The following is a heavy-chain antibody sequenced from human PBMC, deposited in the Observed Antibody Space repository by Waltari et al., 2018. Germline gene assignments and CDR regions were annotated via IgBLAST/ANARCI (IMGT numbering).Heavy chain of an antibody. Sequence: EVQLLESGGGLVQPGGSLRLSCAASGFTFISYAMSWVRQAPGKGREGLSSISGQGLPPFYAASVKGRCSISRDNSKNTLYLQINGLRADDTAVYYCAKVGGIAAAEFQFDFWGRGTLVTVSS. CDR1: GFTFISYA. D-gene: IGHD6-13*01. CDR2: ISGQGLPP. CDR3: AKVGGIAAAEFQFDF. J-gene: IGHJ4*02. V-gene: IGHV3-23*01.